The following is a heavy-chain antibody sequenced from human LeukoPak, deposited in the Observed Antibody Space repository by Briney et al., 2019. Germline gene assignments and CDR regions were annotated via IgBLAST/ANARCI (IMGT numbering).Heavy chain of an antibody. CDR3: ARTKTRIAAAGTLGY. CDR1: GYTFTGYY. Sequence: ASVKVSCKASGYTFTGYYMHWVRQAPGQGLEWMGWSNPNSGGTNYAQKFQGRVTMTRDTSISTAYMELSRLRSDDTAVYYCARTKTRIAAAGTLGYWGQGTLVTVSS. CDR2: SNPNSGGT. V-gene: IGHV1-2*02. D-gene: IGHD6-13*01. J-gene: IGHJ4*02.